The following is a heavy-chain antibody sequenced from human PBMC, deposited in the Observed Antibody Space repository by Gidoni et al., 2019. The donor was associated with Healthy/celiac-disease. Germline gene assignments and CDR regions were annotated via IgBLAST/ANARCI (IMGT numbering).Heavy chain of an antibody. D-gene: IGHD6-19*01. CDR2: ISSSGSTI. CDR1: GFTFSDYY. J-gene: IGHJ4*02. Sequence: QVQLVESGGGLVKPGGSLRLSCAASGFTFSDYYMSWIRQAPGKGLEWVSYISSSGSTIYYADSVKGRFTISRDNAKNSLYLQMHSLRAEDTAVYYCARLEQQWLGYNVKTYYFDYWGQGTLVTVSS. CDR3: ARLEQQWLGYNVKTYYFDY. V-gene: IGHV3-11*01.